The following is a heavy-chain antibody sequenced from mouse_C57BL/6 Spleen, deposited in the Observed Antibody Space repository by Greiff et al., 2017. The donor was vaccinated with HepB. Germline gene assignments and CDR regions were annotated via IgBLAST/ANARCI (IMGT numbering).Heavy chain of an antibody. CDR2: ISSGSSTI. Sequence: EVKLVESGGGLVKPGGSLKLSCAASGFTFSDYGMHWVRQAPEKGLEWVAYISSGSSTIYYADTVKGRFTISRDNAKNTLFLQMTSLRSEDTAMYYCARSGDYGSSPDYWGQGTTLTVSS. D-gene: IGHD1-1*01. J-gene: IGHJ2*01. CDR3: ARSGDYGSSPDY. V-gene: IGHV5-17*01. CDR1: GFTFSDYG.